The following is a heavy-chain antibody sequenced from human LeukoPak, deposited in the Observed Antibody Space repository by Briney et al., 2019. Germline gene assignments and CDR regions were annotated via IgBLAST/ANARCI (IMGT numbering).Heavy chain of an antibody. V-gene: IGHV3-23*01. CDR1: GFTLSSYA. J-gene: IGHJ4*02. CDR3: AKDPKLGYCSGGSCAQDY. Sequence: QPGGSLRLSCAASGFTLSSYAMSWVRQAPGKGLEWVSAISGSSGSTYYADSVKGRFTISRDNSKNTLYLQMNSLRAEDTAVYYCAKDPKLGYCSGGSCAQDYWGQGTLVTVSS. CDR2: ISGSSGST. D-gene: IGHD2-15*01.